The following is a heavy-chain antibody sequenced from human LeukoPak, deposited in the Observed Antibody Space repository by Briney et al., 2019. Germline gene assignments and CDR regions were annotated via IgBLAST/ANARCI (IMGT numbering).Heavy chain of an antibody. CDR3: ARHIGSGSLLSDWFDP. V-gene: IGHV4-39*01. CDR2: IFYSGIT. Sequence: SETLSLTCPVSGGSISSSRYYWGWILEPPGKGLQWTGIIFYSGITYYNPSLKSRVTIAIDTSKNQISLKLNSVTAADTAVYYCARHIGSGSLLSDWFDPWGRGTLVTVSS. J-gene: IGHJ5*02. D-gene: IGHD3-10*01. CDR1: GGSISSSRYY.